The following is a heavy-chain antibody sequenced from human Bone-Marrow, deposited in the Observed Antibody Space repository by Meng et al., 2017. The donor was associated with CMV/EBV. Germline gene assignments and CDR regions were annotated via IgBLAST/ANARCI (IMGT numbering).Heavy chain of an antibody. CDR1: GYIFTRYG. J-gene: IGHJ4*02. V-gene: IGHV1-18*01. CDR2: ISAYNGNT. Sequence: VRLGPSGAEVKKPGASVNVSFKASGYIFTRYGISWVRQATGPELEWMGWISAYNGNTNYAQKLQGRVTMTTDTSTSTAYMELRSLRSDDTAVYYCARGGFDYWGQGTLVTVSS. CDR3: ARGGFDY. D-gene: IGHD3-16*01.